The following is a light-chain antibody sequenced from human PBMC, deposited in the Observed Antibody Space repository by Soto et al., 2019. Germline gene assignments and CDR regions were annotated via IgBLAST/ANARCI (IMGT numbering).Light chain of an antibody. CDR1: QSVSSSY. CDR3: EQYATSLWT. J-gene: IGKJ1*01. V-gene: IGKV3-20*01. Sequence: GERATLSCSASQSVSSSYLAWYQQKPGQAPRLLIYGASSRATGIPDRFSGSGSGTDFPLTISRLEHEDYGIQYSEQYATSLWTL. CDR2: GAS.